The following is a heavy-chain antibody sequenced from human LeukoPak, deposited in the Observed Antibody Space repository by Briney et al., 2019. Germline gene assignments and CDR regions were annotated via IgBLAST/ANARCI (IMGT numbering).Heavy chain of an antibody. CDR3: ARECESSSTCFY. CDR1: GFTFSSYW. CDR2: INSDGRST. V-gene: IGHV3-74*01. Sequence: GGSLRLSCAASGFTFSSYWMHWVRQALGKGLVWVSRINSDGRSTTYADSVKGRFTMSRDNAKNTLYLQMNSLRAEDTAVYYCARECESSSTCFYWGQGALVTVSS. D-gene: IGHD6-13*01. J-gene: IGHJ4*02.